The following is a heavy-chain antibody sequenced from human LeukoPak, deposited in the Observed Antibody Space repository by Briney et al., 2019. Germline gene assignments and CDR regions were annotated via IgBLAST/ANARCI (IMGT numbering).Heavy chain of an antibody. V-gene: IGHV3-48*03. CDR1: GFTFSSYE. CDR2: ISSSGSTI. J-gene: IGHJ6*03. D-gene: IGHD3-10*01. CDR3: ARSGDYYGSGRYYYYYMDV. Sequence: GGSLRLSCAASGFTFSSYEMNWVRQAPGKGLEWVSYISSSGSTIYYADSVKGRFTISRDNAKNSLYLQMNSLRAEDTAVYYCARSGDYYGSGRYYYYYMDVWGKGTTVTISS.